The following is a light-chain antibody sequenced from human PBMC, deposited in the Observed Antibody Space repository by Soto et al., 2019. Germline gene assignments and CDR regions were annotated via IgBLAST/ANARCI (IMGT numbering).Light chain of an antibody. V-gene: IGKV1-17*01. J-gene: IGKJ3*01. CDR3: LHHNSYSLT. CDR1: QGIRND. CDR2: AAS. Sequence: DIQMTQSPSSLSASVGDRFTITCRASQGIRNDLGWYQQKPGKAPKRLIYAASSLQSGVPSRFSGSASGTEFTLTSRRLQHQDFASYYCLHHNSYSLTFGPGTKVDIK.